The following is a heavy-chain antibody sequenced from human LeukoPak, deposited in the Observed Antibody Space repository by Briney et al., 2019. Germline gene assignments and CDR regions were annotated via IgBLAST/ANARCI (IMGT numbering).Heavy chain of an antibody. CDR1: GFTFSAYA. CDR2: IRGGGGSA. D-gene: IGHD4-17*01. Sequence: GGSLRLSCTASGFTFSAYAMMWVRQAPGKGPEGVSAIRGGGGSAFYADSVKGRFTISRDNFKYTLFLQMNSLRAEDTAVYYCARDPNGDYIGAFDMWGPGTMVTVSS. V-gene: IGHV3-23*01. J-gene: IGHJ3*02. CDR3: ARDPNGDYIGAFDM.